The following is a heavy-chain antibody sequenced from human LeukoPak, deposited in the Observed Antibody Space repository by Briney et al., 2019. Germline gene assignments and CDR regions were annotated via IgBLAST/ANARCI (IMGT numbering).Heavy chain of an antibody. J-gene: IGHJ4*02. CDR1: GFTFSNAW. V-gene: IGHV3-15*01. D-gene: IGHD5-24*01. CDR3: TTSLNSYYFDY. CDR2: IKSKTDGGTT. Sequence: TGGSLRLSRAASGFTFSNAWMSWVRQAPGKGLEWVGRIKSKTDGGTTDYAAPVKGRFTISRDDSKNTLYLQMNSLKTEDTAVYYCTTSLNSYYFDYWGQGTLVTVSS.